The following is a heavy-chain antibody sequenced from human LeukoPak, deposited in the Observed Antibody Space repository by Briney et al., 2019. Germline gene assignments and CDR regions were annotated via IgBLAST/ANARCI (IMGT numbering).Heavy chain of an antibody. Sequence: GGSLRLSCGASGFTFRNYWMSWVRQTPGKGLEWVANIKEDGSEKNYVDSVKGRFTISRDNAKNSLYLQMNSLRAEETAVYYCATELLGGRADFDYWGQGTLVTVSS. J-gene: IGHJ4*02. V-gene: IGHV3-7*01. CDR3: ATELLGGRADFDY. D-gene: IGHD1-26*01. CDR1: GFTFRNYW. CDR2: IKEDGSEK.